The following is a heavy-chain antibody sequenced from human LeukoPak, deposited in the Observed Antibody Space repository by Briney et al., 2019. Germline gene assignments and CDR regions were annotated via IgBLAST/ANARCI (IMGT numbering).Heavy chain of an antibody. Sequence: GGSLRLSCVASGFSFSSYWMAWVRQAPGKGLEWVANIKNDGSHKYYVDPVKGRFTISRDNAKNSVYLEMNNLRADDTAVYFCASSHDSSGNDWGQGTMVTVSS. V-gene: IGHV3-7*01. CDR3: ASSHDSSGND. CDR2: IKNDGSHK. D-gene: IGHD3-22*01. CDR1: GFSFSSYW. J-gene: IGHJ4*02.